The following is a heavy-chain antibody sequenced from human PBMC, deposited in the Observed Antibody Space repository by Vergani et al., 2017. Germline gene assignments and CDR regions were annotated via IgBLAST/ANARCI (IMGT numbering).Heavy chain of an antibody. Sequence: QVQLQESGPGLVKPSETLSLTCTVSGGSISSYYWSWIRQPPGKGLGWIGYIYYSGSTNYNPSLQSRVTISVDTSKNQFSLKLSSVTAADTAVYYCARGATRYYYYYMDVWGKGTTVTVSS. J-gene: IGHJ6*03. CDR2: IYYSGST. V-gene: IGHV4-59*01. CDR1: GGSISSYY. D-gene: IGHD2-15*01. CDR3: ARGATRYYYYYMDV.